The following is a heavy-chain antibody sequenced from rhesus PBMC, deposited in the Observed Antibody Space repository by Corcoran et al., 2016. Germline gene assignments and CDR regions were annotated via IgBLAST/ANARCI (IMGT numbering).Heavy chain of an antibody. CDR2: IYGSGSST. CDR1: GGSISSSY. D-gene: IGHD1-44*02. V-gene: IGHV4-169*01. Sequence: QLQLQESGPGLVKPSETLSVTCAVSGGSISSSYWSWIRKAPGKGLEWIGYIYGSGSSTNYNPYLKSRGTLAVDTSKNQLSLKLSSVTTADTAVYYCARRYSGSYSFDYWGQGVLVTVSS. CDR3: ARRYSGSYSFDY. J-gene: IGHJ4*01.